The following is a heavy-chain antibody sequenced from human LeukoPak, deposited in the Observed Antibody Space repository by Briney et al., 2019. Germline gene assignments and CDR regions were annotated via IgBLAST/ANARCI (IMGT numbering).Heavy chain of an antibody. CDR1: GFTFSTYA. Sequence: GGSLRLSCAASGFTFSTYAMHWVRQAPGKGLEWVAVTSYDGTNTYYADSVKGRFTFSRDNSKNTLYLQMNSLRAEDTAVYYCARDIMVREVVTLHMDVWGKGTTVTVSS. D-gene: IGHD3-10*01. CDR2: TSYDGTNT. V-gene: IGHV3-30*04. CDR3: ARDIMVREVVTLHMDV. J-gene: IGHJ6*03.